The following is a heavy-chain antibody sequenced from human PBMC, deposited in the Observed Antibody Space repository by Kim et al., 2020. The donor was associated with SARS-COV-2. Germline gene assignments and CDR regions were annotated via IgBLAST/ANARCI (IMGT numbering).Heavy chain of an antibody. CDR1: GYTFTSYG. J-gene: IGHJ5*02. Sequence: ASVKVSCKASGYTFTSYGISWVRQAPGQGLEWMGWISAYNGNTNYAQKLQGRVTMTTDTSTSTAYMELRSLRSDDTAVYYCARDIAAAGTKRNIGFVLRWFDPWGQGTLVTVSS. D-gene: IGHD6-13*01. CDR2: ISAYNGNT. V-gene: IGHV1-18*01. CDR3: ARDIAAAGTKRNIGFVLRWFDP.